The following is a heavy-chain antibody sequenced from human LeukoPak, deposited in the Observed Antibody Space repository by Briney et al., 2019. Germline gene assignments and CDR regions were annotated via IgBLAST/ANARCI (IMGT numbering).Heavy chain of an antibody. J-gene: IGHJ4*02. CDR2: ITSSSNYI. CDR1: GLTFSSYT. CDR3: ARDLGGWYFDY. Sequence: GGSLRLSCAASGLTFSSYTINWVRQAPGKGLEWVSSITSSSNYIYYADSVKGRFTISRDNAKNSLYLQMNSLRAEDTAMYYCARDLGGWYFDYWGQGALVTVSS. V-gene: IGHV3-21*01. D-gene: IGHD2-15*01.